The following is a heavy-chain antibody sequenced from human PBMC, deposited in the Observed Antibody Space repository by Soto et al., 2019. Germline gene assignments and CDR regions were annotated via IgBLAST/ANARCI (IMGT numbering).Heavy chain of an antibody. D-gene: IGHD6-19*01. CDR2: ISGSGGST. J-gene: IGHJ4*02. V-gene: IGHV3-23*01. CDR3: AKGLSIAVVVYFDY. Sequence: HPGGSLRLSCAASGFTFSSYAMSWVRQAPGKGLEWVSAISGSGGSTYYADSVKGRFTISRDNSKNTLYLQMNSLRAEDTAVYYCAKGLSIAVVVYFDYWGQGTLVTVSS. CDR1: GFTFSSYA.